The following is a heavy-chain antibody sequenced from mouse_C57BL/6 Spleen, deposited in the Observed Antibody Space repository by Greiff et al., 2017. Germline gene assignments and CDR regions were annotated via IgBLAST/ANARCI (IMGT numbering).Heavy chain of an antibody. J-gene: IGHJ3*01. CDR2: ISSGSSTI. CDR1: GFTFSDYG. Sequence: EVQRVESGGGLVKPGGSLKLSCAASGFTFSDYGMHWVRQAPEKGLEWVAYISSGSSTIYYADTVKGRFTISRDNAKNTLFLQMTRLRSEDTAMYYCAMPPSTNYGNYPAWFAYWGQGTLVTVSA. V-gene: IGHV5-17*01. D-gene: IGHD2-1*01. CDR3: AMPPSTNYGNYPAWFAY.